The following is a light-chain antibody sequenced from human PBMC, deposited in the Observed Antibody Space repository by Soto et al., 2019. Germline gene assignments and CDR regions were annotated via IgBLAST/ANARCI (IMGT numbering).Light chain of an antibody. CDR1: QSVISY. Sequence: EIVLTQSPATLSLSPGERATLSCRASQSVISYLALYQQKPGQAPRLLIYDASNRATGIPARFSGSGSGTAFTITISSLVPEDFAVYYCHQRRNGPLFGQGNMLEIK. J-gene: IGKJ2*01. CDR2: DAS. CDR3: HQRRNGPL. V-gene: IGKV3-11*01.